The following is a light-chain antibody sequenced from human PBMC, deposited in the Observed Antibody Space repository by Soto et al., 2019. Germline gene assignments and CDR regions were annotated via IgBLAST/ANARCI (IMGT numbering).Light chain of an antibody. Sequence: DIQMTQSPSTLSASVGDRVTITCRASQSISSWLAWYQQKPGTAPKVLIYKASSLESGVPSRFSGSGSGTEFTLTISSLQPDDFATYYCQQYNSYPLTFGGGTKVEIK. J-gene: IGKJ4*01. V-gene: IGKV1-5*03. CDR2: KAS. CDR3: QQYNSYPLT. CDR1: QSISSW.